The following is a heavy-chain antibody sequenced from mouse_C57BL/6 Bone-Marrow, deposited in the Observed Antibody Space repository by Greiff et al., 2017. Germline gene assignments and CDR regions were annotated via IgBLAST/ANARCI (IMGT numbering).Heavy chain of an antibody. CDR2: INPYNGGT. D-gene: IGHD2-1*01. V-gene: IGHV1-19*01. J-gene: IGHJ3*01. Sequence: VQLQQSGPVLVKPGASVKRSCKASGYTFTDYYMNWVKQSHGKSLEWIGVINPYNGGTSYNQKFKGKATLTVDKSSSTAYMELNSLTSEDSAVYYCARGEYYGKSPWFAYWGQGTLVTVSA. CDR1: GYTFTDYY. CDR3: ARGEYYGKSPWFAY.